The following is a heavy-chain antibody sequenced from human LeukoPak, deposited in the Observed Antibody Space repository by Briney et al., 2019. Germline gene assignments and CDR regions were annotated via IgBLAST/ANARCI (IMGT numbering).Heavy chain of an antibody. CDR1: GYSLTSYW. D-gene: IGHD1-26*01. Sequence: GESLKISCKGSGYSLTSYWIGWVRQMPGKGLEWMGIIYPGDSDTRYSPSFQGQVTISADKSISTAYLQWSSLKASDTAMYYCARPPRVVGATTFYAFDIWGQGTMVTVSS. CDR3: ARPPRVVGATTFYAFDI. J-gene: IGHJ3*02. V-gene: IGHV5-51*01. CDR2: IYPGDSDT.